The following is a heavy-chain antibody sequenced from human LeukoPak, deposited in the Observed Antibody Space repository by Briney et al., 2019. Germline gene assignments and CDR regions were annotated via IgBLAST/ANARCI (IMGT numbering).Heavy chain of an antibody. CDR2: ISYDGSNK. CDR1: GFTFSSYG. CDR3: AKTPGYCSSTSCHIDY. J-gene: IGHJ4*02. D-gene: IGHD2-2*01. V-gene: IGHV3-30*18. Sequence: GGSLRLSCAASGFTFSSYGMHWVRQAPGKGLEWVAVISYDGSNKYYADSVKGRFTISRDNSKNTLYLQMNSLRAEDTAVYYCAKTPGYCSSTSCHIDYWGQGTLVTVSS.